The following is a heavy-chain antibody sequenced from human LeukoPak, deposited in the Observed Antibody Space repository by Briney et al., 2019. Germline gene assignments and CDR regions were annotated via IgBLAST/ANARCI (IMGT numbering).Heavy chain of an antibody. CDR3: ARRLPSGYYNAMDV. CDR2: IIPIFGTA. Sequence: GSSVKVSCKASGGTFSSYAISWVRQAPGQGLEWMGGIIPIFGTANYAQKFQGRVTITADESTSTAYMELSSLRSEDTAVYYCARRLPSGYYNAMDVWGQGTTVTVSS. D-gene: IGHD2/OR15-2a*01. V-gene: IGHV1-69*01. CDR1: GGTFSSYA. J-gene: IGHJ6*02.